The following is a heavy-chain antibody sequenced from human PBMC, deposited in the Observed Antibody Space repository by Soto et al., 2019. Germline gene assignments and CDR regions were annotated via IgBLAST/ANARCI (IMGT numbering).Heavy chain of an antibody. CDR2: NYYSGTT. J-gene: IGHJ6*02. CDR1: GGSISSGGYY. V-gene: IGHV4-31*03. D-gene: IGHD6-6*01. Sequence: QVQLQESGPGLVKPSQTLSLTCTVSGGSISSGGYYWTWIRQHPGKGLEWIGYNYYSGTTYYNPSLKSRVTLSPHPSTNPFSLMLSSVTAADTAVYYCASGSSIAGLYYGMDVWGQGTTVTVSS. CDR3: ASGSSIAGLYYGMDV.